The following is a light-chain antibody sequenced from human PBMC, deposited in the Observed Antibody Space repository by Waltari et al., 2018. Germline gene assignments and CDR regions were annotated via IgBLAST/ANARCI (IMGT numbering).Light chain of an antibody. V-gene: IGKV3-20*01. Sequence: EIVLTQSPGTLSLSPGERATLSCRASQSVSSTYLAWYQQRPGQAPRLLIYGVTSRASGIPDRFSGSGSGTDFTLTINRLEPEDFAVYYCQQYLSTALTFGGGTKVEIK. CDR2: GVT. CDR3: QQYLSTALT. CDR1: QSVSSTY. J-gene: IGKJ4*01.